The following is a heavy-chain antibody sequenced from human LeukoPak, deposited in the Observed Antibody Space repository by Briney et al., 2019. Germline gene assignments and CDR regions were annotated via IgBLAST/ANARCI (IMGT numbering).Heavy chain of an antibody. J-gene: IGHJ4*02. CDR1: GGSISSYY. Sequence: SETLSLTCTASGGSISSYYWSWIRQPPGKGLEWIGYIYYSGSTNYNPSLKSRVTISVDTSKNQFSLKLSSVTAADTAVYYCARAPLSSTFDYWGQGTLVTVSS. D-gene: IGHD2-2*01. CDR3: ARAPLSSTFDY. V-gene: IGHV4-59*01. CDR2: IYYSGST.